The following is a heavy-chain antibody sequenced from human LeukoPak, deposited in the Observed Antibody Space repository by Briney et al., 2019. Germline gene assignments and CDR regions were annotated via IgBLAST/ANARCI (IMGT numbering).Heavy chain of an antibody. V-gene: IGHV3-23*01. CDR1: GFTFSSYA. CDR2: ISGSGGST. J-gene: IGHJ4*02. CDR3: AKDRASGWYGFHFDY. Sequence: PGGSLRLSCAASGFTFSSYAMSRVRQAPGKGLEWVSAISGSGGSTYYADSVKGRFTISRDNSKNTLYLQMNSLRAEDTAVYYCAKDRASGWYGFHFDYWGQGTLVTVSS. D-gene: IGHD6-19*01.